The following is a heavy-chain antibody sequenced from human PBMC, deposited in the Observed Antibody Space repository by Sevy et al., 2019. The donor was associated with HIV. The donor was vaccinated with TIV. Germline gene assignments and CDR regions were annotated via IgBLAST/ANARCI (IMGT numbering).Heavy chain of an antibody. Sequence: GGSLRLSCAASGFAFSSHAMHWVRQAPGKGLERVAVISYEGTETFYAASVEGRFTISRDNSKSMLSLQINSLRPEDTAVYYCARDGGYSIKWYPLYWSHGTLVTVSS. CDR2: ISYEGTET. J-gene: IGHJ4*01. V-gene: IGHV3-30-3*01. D-gene: IGHD6-13*01. CDR1: GFAFSSHA. CDR3: ARDGGYSIKWYPLY.